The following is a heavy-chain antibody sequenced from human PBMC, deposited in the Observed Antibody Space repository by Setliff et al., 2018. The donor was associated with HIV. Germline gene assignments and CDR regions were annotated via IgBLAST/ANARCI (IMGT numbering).Heavy chain of an antibody. CDR3: ARRAANGLFDY. CDR2: IYTSGST. V-gene: IGHV4-4*09. D-gene: IGHD2-15*01. J-gene: IGHJ4*02. CDR1: GDSISSYY. Sequence: PSETLSLTCTASGDSISSYYWSWIRQPPGKGLEWIGYIYTSGSTNYNPSLKSRVTISVDTSKNHFSLKLSSVTAADTAVYYCARRAANGLFDYWGQGTLVTVSS.